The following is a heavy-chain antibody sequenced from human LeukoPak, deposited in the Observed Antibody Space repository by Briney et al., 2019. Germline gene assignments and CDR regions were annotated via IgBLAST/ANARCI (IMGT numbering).Heavy chain of an antibody. V-gene: IGHV3-21*01. Sequence: GGSLRLSCAASGFTSSSHSMNWVRQAPGKGLEWVSSISSSSSYIYYADSVKGRFTISRDNAKNSLYLQMNSLRAEDTAVYYCARVHYGDYAGYWGQGTLVTVSS. CDR1: GFTSSSHS. D-gene: IGHD4-17*01. J-gene: IGHJ4*02. CDR2: ISSSSSYI. CDR3: ARVHYGDYAGY.